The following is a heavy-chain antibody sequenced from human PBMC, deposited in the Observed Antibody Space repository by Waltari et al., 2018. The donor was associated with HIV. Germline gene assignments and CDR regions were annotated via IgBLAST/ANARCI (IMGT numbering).Heavy chain of an antibody. CDR3: ARDKAHNDVWSGYVS. J-gene: IGHJ5*02. Sequence: QVQLVQSGAEVKKPGSSVKVSCKSSGDTVSSSAVSWVRQAPGQGLEWMGGIIPLFGTVHDAQKFQGRVTSTADGSTSTVYMELSSLRSEDTAVYYCARDKAHNDVWSGYVSWGQGTLVTVSS. V-gene: IGHV1-69*01. CDR1: GDTVSSSA. CDR2: IIPLFGTV. D-gene: IGHD3-3*01.